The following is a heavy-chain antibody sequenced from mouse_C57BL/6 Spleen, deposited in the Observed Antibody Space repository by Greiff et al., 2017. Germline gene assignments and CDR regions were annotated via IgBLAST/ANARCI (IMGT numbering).Heavy chain of an antibody. Sequence: QVQLQQSGPELVRPGTSVSVSCKASGYAFTNYLIEWVKQRPGQGLEWIGVINPGSGGTNYNEKFKGKATLTADKSSSTAYMQLSSLTSEASAVYICARYYCDSGPWGQGTTLTVSS. CDR3: ARYYCDSGP. J-gene: IGHJ2*01. CDR2: INPGSGGT. D-gene: IGHD1-1*01. V-gene: IGHV1-54*01. CDR1: GYAFTNYL.